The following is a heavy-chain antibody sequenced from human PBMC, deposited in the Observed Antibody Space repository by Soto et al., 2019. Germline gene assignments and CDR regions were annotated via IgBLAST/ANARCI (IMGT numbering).Heavy chain of an antibody. CDR1: GGSISSGGYS. D-gene: IGHD2-21*02. Sequence: LSLTCAVSGGSISSGGYSWSWIRQPPGKGLEWIGYIYHSGSTYYNPSLKSRVTISVDRSKNQFSLKLSSVTAADTAVYYCARGLAYCGGDCHNWFDPWGQGTLVTVSS. CDR2: IYHSGST. J-gene: IGHJ5*02. CDR3: ARGLAYCGGDCHNWFDP. V-gene: IGHV4-30-2*01.